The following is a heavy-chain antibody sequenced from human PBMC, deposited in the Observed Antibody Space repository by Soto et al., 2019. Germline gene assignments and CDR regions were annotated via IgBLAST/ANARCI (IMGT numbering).Heavy chain of an antibody. CDR3: SRPAKPGDDVLLNDY. J-gene: IGHJ4*02. CDR2: IRSKAKSSST. V-gene: IGHV3-73*02. Sequence: EVQLVESGGGLVQPGGSLNLSCAASGFSFSGSAMHWVRQASGKGLEWVGRIRSKAKSSSTAYAASVKGRFTISRDDSKNTAYLQMNSLETEDTAVYYCSRPAKPGDDVLLNDYLGPGTLVTVSS. CDR1: GFSFSGSA. D-gene: IGHD2-8*01.